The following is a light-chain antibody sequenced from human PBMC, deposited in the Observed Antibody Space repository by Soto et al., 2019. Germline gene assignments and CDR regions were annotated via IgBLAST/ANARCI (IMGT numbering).Light chain of an antibody. CDR2: GAS. V-gene: IGKV3-15*01. CDR3: QQYGSSLT. Sequence: DIVLTQSPGTLSFSPGESATLSFRASQSVSSNLAWYQQKPGQAPRLLIYGASTRATGIPARFSGSGSGTEFTLTISSLQSEDFAVYYCQQYGSSLTYGGGTKVDI. CDR1: QSVSSN. J-gene: IGKJ4*01.